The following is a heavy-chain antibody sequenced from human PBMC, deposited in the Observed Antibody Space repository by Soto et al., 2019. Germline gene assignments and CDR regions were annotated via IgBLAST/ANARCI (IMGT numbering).Heavy chain of an antibody. CDR1: GGSISSYY. CDR3: ARVSGYYYGMDV. Sequence: SETLSLTCTVSGGSISSYYWSWIRQPQGQGLEWSGYIYYSGSTNYNPTLKSRVTISVDTSKNQFYLKLSSVTAADTDVYYCARVSGYYYGMDVWGQGTTVTVSS. J-gene: IGHJ6*02. D-gene: IGHD7-27*01. V-gene: IGHV4-59*01. CDR2: IYYSGST.